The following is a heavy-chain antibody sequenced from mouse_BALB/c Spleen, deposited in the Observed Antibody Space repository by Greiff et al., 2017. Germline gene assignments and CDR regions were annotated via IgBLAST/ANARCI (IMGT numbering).Heavy chain of an antibody. Sequence: VQLQQSGPQLVRPGASVKISCKASGYSFTSYWMHWVKQRPGQGLEWIGMIDPSDSETRLNQKFKDKATLTVDKSSSTAYMQLSSPTSEDSAVYYCARTKDGFFAYWGQGTLVTVSA. D-gene: IGHD2-3*01. CDR1: GYSFTSYW. V-gene: IGHV1S127*01. CDR2: IDPSDSET. CDR3: ARTKDGFFAY. J-gene: IGHJ3*01.